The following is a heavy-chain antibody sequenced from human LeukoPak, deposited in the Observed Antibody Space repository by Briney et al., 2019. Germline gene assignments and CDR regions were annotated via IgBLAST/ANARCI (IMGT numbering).Heavy chain of an antibody. CDR2: IKQDGSEK. CDR3: ARERESSSWYPYYFDY. D-gene: IGHD6-13*01. V-gene: IGHV3-7*01. CDR1: GFTFSSYW. J-gene: IGHJ4*02. Sequence: GGSLRLSCAASGFTFSSYWMSWVRQAPGKGLEWVANIKQDGSEKYYVDSVKGRFTISRDNAKNSLYLQMNSLRAEDTAVYYCARERESSSWYPYYFDYWGQGTLVTVSS.